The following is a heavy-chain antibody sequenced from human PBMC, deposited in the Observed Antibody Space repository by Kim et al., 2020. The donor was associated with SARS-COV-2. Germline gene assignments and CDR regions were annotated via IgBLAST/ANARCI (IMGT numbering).Heavy chain of an antibody. CDR2: YTSGRT. D-gene: IGHD3-16*02. CDR3: ASALGH. V-gene: IGHV4-4*07. J-gene: IGHJ4*02. Sequence: YTSGRTNYNPSHQSRVTMSVDMSKNQFSLRLISVTAADTAVYYCASALGHWGQGTLVTVSS.